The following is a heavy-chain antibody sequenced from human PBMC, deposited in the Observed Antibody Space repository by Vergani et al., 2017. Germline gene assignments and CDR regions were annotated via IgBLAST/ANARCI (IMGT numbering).Heavy chain of an antibody. Sequence: EVQLVESGGGLVQPGRSLRLSCTASGFTFGDYAMSWFRQAPGKGLEWVGFIRSKAYGGTTEYAASVKGRFTISRDDSKSIAYLQMNSLKTEDTAVYYCTRGCYYDFWSGYLQYYFDYWGQGTLVTVSS. V-gene: IGHV3-49*03. CDR2: IRSKAYGGTT. CDR1: GFTFGDYA. D-gene: IGHD3-3*01. J-gene: IGHJ4*02. CDR3: TRGCYYDFWSGYLQYYFDY.